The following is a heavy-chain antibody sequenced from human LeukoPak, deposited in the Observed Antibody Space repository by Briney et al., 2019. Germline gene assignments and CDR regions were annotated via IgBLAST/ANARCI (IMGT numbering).Heavy chain of an antibody. CDR2: INHSGST. CDR3: ARGFGGFPLFFNI. J-gene: IGHJ3*02. V-gene: IGHV4-34*01. D-gene: IGHD3-10*01. CDR1: GGSFSGYY. Sequence: PSETLSLTCAVYGGSFSGYYWSWIRQPPGKGLEWIGEINHSGSTNYNPSLKSRVTISVDTSKNQFSLKLSSVTAADTAVYYRARGFGGFPLFFNIGGKGPRLTVFS.